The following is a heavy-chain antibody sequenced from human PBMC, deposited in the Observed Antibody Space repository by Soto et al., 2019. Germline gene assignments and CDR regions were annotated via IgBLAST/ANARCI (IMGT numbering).Heavy chain of an antibody. V-gene: IGHV1-46*03. J-gene: IGHJ4*02. D-gene: IGHD2-15*01. CDR2: INPSGST. CDR1: GYTFTSYY. Sequence: QVQLVQSGAEVKKPGASVKVSCKASGYTFTSYYMHWVRQAPGQGLEWMGIINPSGSTSYAQKFQGRVTMTTDTSTSTVYMELSSLRSEDTAVYYCARVYCSGGSCYSIDYWGQGTLVTVSS. CDR3: ARVYCSGGSCYSIDY.